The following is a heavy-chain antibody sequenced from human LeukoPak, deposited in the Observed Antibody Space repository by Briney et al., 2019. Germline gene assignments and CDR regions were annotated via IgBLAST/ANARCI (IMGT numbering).Heavy chain of an antibody. V-gene: IGHV4-59*01. CDR3: ARGPWDYGMDV. CDR2: IYYSGST. D-gene: IGHD1-26*01. CDR1: GGSISIYY. Sequence: SETLSLTCTVSGGSISIYYWSWIRQPPGKGLEWIGYIYYSGSTNYNPSLKSRVTISVDTSKNQFSLKLSSVTAADTAVYYCARGPWDYGMDVWGQGTTVTVSS. J-gene: IGHJ6*02.